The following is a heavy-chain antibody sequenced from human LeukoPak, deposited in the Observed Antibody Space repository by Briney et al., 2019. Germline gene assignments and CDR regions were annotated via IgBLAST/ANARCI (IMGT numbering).Heavy chain of an antibody. V-gene: IGHV7-4-1*02. CDR1: GYTFTSYA. Sequence: GASVTVSCKASGYTFTSYAMNWVRQAPGQGLEWMGWINTNTGNPTYAHGFTGRFVFSLDTSVSTAYLQISSLTADDTAVYYCGRVSYSSSSVELDYWGEGTLFTVSS. D-gene: IGHD6-6*01. CDR2: INTNTGNP. J-gene: IGHJ4*02. CDR3: GRVSYSSSSVELDY.